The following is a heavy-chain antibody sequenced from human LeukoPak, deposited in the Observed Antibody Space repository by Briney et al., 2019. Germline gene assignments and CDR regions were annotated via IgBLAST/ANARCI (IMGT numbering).Heavy chain of an antibody. V-gene: IGHV3-11*01. D-gene: IGHD4-17*01. Sequence: GGSLRLSCAASGFTFSDYYMSWIRQAPGKGLEWVSYISGSGTIISYADSVKGRFTISRDNATNSLYLQMNSLRAEDTAVYYCARDLRAVTQYFQHWGQGTLVTVSS. CDR3: ARDLRAVTQYFQH. CDR1: GFTFSDYY. CDR2: ISGSGTII. J-gene: IGHJ1*01.